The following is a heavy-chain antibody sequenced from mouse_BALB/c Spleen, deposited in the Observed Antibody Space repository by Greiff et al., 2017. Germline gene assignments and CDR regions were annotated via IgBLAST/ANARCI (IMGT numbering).Heavy chain of an antibody. Sequence: EVQLQESGPGLVKPSQSLSLTCSVTGYSITSGYYWNWIRQFPGNTLEWMGYISYDGSNNYNPSLKNRISITRDTSKNQFFLKLNSVTTEDTATYYCAKNLDYDYDGWFAYWGQGTLVTVSA. V-gene: IGHV3-6*02. D-gene: IGHD2-4*01. CDR3: AKNLDYDYDGWFAY. CDR1: GYSITSGYY. CDR2: ISYDGSN. J-gene: IGHJ3*01.